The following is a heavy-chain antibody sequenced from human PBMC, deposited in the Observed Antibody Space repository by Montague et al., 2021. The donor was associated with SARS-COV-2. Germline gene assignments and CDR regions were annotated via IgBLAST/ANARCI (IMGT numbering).Heavy chain of an antibody. CDR1: GGSISSSSYY. J-gene: IGHJ4*02. CDR2: IYYSGST. D-gene: IGHD3-9*01. Sequence: SETLSLTCTVSGGSISSSSYYWGWIRQPPGKGLEWIGSIYYSGSTYYNPSLKSRVTISVDTTKTQFSLKLSSVTAADTAVYDCVRSRAERYFDWAMLDAHATACYFDSWGQGTPVTVSS. V-gene: IGHV4-39*01. CDR3: VRSRAERYFDWAMLDAHATACYFDS.